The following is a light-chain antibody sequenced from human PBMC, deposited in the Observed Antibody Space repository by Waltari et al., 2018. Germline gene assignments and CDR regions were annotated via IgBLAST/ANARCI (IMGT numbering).Light chain of an antibody. V-gene: IGLV1-40*01. J-gene: IGLJ1*01. CDR2: GNS. CDR1: SSNTGAGYD. Sequence: QSVLTQPPSVSGAPGQRVTIPCTGISSNTGAGYDVHWYPQLPGTAPKVLIYGNSNRPSGVPDRLSGSKSGTSASLAITGLQGDDEAEYYCQSYDTSLSGYVFGTGTKVTVL. CDR3: QSYDTSLSGYV.